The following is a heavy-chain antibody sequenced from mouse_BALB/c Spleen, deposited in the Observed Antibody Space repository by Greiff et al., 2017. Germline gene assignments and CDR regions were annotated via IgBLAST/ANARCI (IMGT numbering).Heavy chain of an antibody. V-gene: IGHV5-17*02. CDR3: AREGFITTVVEAY. J-gene: IGHJ3*01. Sequence: EVQVVESGGGLVQPGGSRKLSCAASGFTFSSFGMHWVRQAPEKGLEWVAYISSGSSTIYYADTVKGRFTISRDNPKNTLFLQMTSLRSEDTAMYYCAREGFITTVVEAYWGQGTLVTVSA. CDR2: ISSGSSTI. D-gene: IGHD1-1*01. CDR1: GFTFSSFG.